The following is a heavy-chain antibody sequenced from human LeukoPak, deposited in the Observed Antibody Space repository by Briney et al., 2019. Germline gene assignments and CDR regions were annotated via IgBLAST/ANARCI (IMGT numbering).Heavy chain of an antibody. V-gene: IGHV4-59*01. CDR1: GGSISSSY. CDR2: IYYSGST. Sequence: SETLSLTCTVSGGSISSSYWSWIRQPPGKGLEWIGYIYYSGSTNYNPSLKSRVTISVDTSKNQFSLKLSSVTAADTAVYYCARVTYYYDSSGYSHRVFDYWGQGTLVTVSS. D-gene: IGHD3-22*01. CDR3: ARVTYYYDSSGYSHRVFDY. J-gene: IGHJ4*02.